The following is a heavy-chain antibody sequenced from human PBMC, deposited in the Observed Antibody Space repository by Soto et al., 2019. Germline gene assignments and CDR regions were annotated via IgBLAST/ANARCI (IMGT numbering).Heavy chain of an antibody. CDR1: GGSISSYY. D-gene: IGHD3-16*01. Sequence: SETLSLTCTVSGGSISSYYWSWIRRPPGKGLEWIGYIYYSGSTNYNPSLKSRVTISVDTSKNQFSLKLSSVTAADTAVYYCARRWGDAFDIWGQGTMVTVSS. CDR3: ARRWGDAFDI. J-gene: IGHJ3*02. CDR2: IYYSGST. V-gene: IGHV4-59*08.